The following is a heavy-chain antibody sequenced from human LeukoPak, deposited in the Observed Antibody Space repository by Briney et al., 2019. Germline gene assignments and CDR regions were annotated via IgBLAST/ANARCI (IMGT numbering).Heavy chain of an antibody. Sequence: ASVKGSCKASGYTFTGYYMHWVRQAPGQGLEWMGWINPNSGGTNYAQKFQGRVTMTRDTSISTAYMELSRLRSDDTAVYYCARGSPSLSGRLSGGDAFDIWGQGTMVTVSS. CDR1: GYTFTGYY. V-gene: IGHV1-2*02. CDR3: ARGSPSLSGRLSGGDAFDI. CDR2: INPNSGGT. J-gene: IGHJ3*02. D-gene: IGHD1-26*01.